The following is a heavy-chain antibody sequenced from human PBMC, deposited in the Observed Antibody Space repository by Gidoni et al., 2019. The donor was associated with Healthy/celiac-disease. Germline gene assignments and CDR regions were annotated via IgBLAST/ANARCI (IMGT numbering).Heavy chain of an antibody. CDR1: GFTFSSSA. Sequence: EVPLLASGRGLVQPGRSLQLSCAASGFTFSSSAMTWVRPAPGKGLGWVSAISGSGGSTYYADCVKGRFTISRDNSKNTLYLKMNSLRAEDTAVYYCAKVSEYGDYGERAFDIWGQGTMVTVSS. D-gene: IGHD4-17*01. CDR3: AKVSEYGDYGERAFDI. V-gene: IGHV3-23*01. J-gene: IGHJ3*02. CDR2: ISGSGGST.